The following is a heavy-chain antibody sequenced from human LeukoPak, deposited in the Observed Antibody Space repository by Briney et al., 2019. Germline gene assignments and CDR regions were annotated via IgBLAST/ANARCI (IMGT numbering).Heavy chain of an antibody. J-gene: IGHJ4*02. V-gene: IGHV4-39*07. CDR3: ARVESDSSGWTAGFDY. D-gene: IGHD6-19*01. Sequence: SETLSLTCTVSGGSISSSSYYWGWIRQPPGKGLEWIGSIYYSGSTYYNPSLKSRVTISVDTSKNQFSLKLSSVTAADTAVYYCARVESDSSGWTAGFDYWGQGTLVTVSS. CDR1: GGSISSSSYY. CDR2: IYYSGST.